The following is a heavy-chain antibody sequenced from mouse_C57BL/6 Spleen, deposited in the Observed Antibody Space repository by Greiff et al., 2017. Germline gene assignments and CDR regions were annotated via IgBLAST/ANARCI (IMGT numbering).Heavy chain of an antibody. CDR3: ARMGYYVYFDG. D-gene: IGHD2-3*01. V-gene: IGHV5-17*01. CDR2: ISSGSSTI. Sequence: EVHLVESGGGLVKPGGSLKLSCAASGFTFSDYGMHWVRQAPEKGLEWVAYISSGSSTIYYADTVKGRVTISRDNAKNTLFLQMTSLRSGDTAMYYCARMGYYVYFDGWGTGTTVTVSS. J-gene: IGHJ1*03. CDR1: GFTFSDYG.